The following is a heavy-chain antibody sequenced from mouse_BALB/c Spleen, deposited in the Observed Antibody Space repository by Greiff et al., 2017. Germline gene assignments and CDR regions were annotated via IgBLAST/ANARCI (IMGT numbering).Heavy chain of an antibody. CDR2: INPGSGGT. J-gene: IGHJ4*01. CDR1: GYAFTNYL. D-gene: IGHD2-1*01. Sequence: QVQLQQSGAELVRPGTSVKVSCKASGYAFTNYLIEWVKQRPGQGLEWIGVINPGSGGTNYNEKFKGKATLTADKSSSTAYMQLSSLTSDDSAVYFCAREGNGNYAMDYWGQGTSVNVSS. CDR3: AREGNGNYAMDY. V-gene: IGHV1-54*01.